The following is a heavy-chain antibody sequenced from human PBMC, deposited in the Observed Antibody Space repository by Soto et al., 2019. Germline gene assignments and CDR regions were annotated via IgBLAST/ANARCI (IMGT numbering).Heavy chain of an antibody. CDR1: GFTFSTYA. D-gene: IGHD2-8*01. V-gene: IGHV3-23*01. J-gene: IGHJ3*02. Sequence: EVQLLESGGGLVQPGGSLRLSCAASGFTFSTYAMSWVRQAPGKGLEWVSAISGSGSDTYHSDYVKGRFTISRDNSISTLFLQMTGLRAEDTAVYYCAHPRGYGVFDAYDIWGQGALVTVSS. CDR3: AHPRGYGVFDAYDI. CDR2: ISGSGSDT.